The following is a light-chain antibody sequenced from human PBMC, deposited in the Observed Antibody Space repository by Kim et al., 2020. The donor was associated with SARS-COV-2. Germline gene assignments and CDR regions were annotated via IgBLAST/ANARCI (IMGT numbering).Light chain of an antibody. CDR2: QDT. Sequence: SYELTQPPSVSVSPGQTASITCSGDELGDKYVFWYQQKPGQSPLLVIYQDTKRPSGIPERFSASNSGNTATLTISGTRATDEADYYCQAWDSGTAVVFGGGTQLTVL. V-gene: IGLV3-1*01. CDR3: QAWDSGTAVV. CDR1: ELGDKY. J-gene: IGLJ2*01.